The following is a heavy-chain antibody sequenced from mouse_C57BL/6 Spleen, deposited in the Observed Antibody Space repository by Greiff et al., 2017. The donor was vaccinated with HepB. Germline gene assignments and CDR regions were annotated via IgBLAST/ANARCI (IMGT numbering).Heavy chain of an antibody. CDR1: GFSLSTFGMG. Sequence: QVTLKVSGPGILQPSQTLSLTCSFSGFSLSTFGMGVGWIRQPSGKGLEWLAHIWWDDDKYYNPALKSRLTISKDTSKNQVFPKIANVDTADTATYYCARSSFITTVVNWYFDVWGTGTTVTVSS. V-gene: IGHV8-8*01. D-gene: IGHD1-1*01. J-gene: IGHJ1*03. CDR2: IWWDDDK. CDR3: ARSSFITTVVNWYFDV.